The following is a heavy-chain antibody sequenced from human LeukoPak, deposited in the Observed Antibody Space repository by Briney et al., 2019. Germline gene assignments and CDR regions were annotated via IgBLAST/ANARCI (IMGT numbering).Heavy chain of an antibody. CDR2: IYYSGST. J-gene: IGHJ2*01. CDR1: GSSISSYY. D-gene: IGHD3-22*01. V-gene: IGHV4-59*01. Sequence: SETLSLTCTVSGSSISSYYWSWIRQPPGKGLEWIGYIYYSGSTNYNPSLKSRVTISVDTSKNQFSLKLSSVTAADTAVYYCARMYYYDSSGYYSWYFDLCGRGTLVTVSS. CDR3: ARMYYYDSSGYYSWYFDL.